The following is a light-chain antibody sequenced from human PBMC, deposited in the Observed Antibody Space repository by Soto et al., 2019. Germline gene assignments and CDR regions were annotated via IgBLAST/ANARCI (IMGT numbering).Light chain of an antibody. CDR3: QQYNIYPLT. CDR1: QDINSY. V-gene: IGKV1D-16*01. J-gene: IGKJ4*01. Sequence: DVQMTQSPSSLSASVGGRVTITCRASQDINSYLAWYQQKPGNAPKSLIYAASSLQTGVPSRFSGSESGTDFTLTISNLQPEDSATYYCQQYNIYPLTFGGGTKVEIK. CDR2: AAS.